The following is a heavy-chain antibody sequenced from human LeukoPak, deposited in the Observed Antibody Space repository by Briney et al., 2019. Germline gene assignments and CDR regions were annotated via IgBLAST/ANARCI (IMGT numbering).Heavy chain of an antibody. CDR3: ARDPPHFDSSGYYYLFFDY. D-gene: IGHD3-22*01. J-gene: IGHJ4*02. Sequence: GSLRLSCAASGFTFSSYSMNWVRQAPGKGLEWVSSISSSSSYIYYADSVKGRFTISRDNAKNSLYLQMNSLRAEDTAVYYCARDPPHFDSSGYYYLFFDYWGQGTLVTVSS. V-gene: IGHV3-21*01. CDR2: ISSSSSYI. CDR1: GFTFSSYS.